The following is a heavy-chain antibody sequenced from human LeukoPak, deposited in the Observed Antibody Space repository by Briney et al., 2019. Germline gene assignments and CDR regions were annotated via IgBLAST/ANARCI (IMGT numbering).Heavy chain of an antibody. CDR2: IYYSGST. D-gene: IGHD3-22*01. CDR3: ARAGYDSSGYLGPYFDY. CDR1: GGSISSGGYY. J-gene: IGHJ4*02. Sequence: SETLSLTCTVSGGSISSGGYYWSWIRQHPGKGLEWIGYIYYSGSTYYNPSLRSRVTISVDTSKNQFSLKLSSVTAADTAVYYCARAGYDSSGYLGPYFDYWGRGTLVTVSS. V-gene: IGHV4-31*03.